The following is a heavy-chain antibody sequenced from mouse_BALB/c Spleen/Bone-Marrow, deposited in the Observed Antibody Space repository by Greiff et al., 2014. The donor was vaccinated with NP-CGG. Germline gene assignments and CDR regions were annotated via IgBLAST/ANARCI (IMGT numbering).Heavy chain of an antibody. V-gene: IGHV1-69*02. J-gene: IGHJ4*01. CDR1: GYTFTNYW. CDR3: TRRDRYDYYGVDY. D-gene: IGHD2-14*01. CDR2: IYPSDSYS. Sequence: QVQLQQPGAELVRPGASVKVSCKASGYTFTNYWINWVRQRPGQGLEWIGNIYPSDSYSNYNQKFKDKATLTVDESSSTAYMQLSSPTSEDSAVYYCTRRDRYDYYGVDYWGQGTSVTVSS.